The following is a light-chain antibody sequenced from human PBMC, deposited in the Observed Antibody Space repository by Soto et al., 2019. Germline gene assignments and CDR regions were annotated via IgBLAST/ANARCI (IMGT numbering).Light chain of an antibody. V-gene: IGKV3-20*01. Sequence: EIVLTQSPGTLSLSPGERATLSCRASQSVSRNSLAWYKQQPGQAPRLLIYGASSRATDIPDMFSCSGSGPDFTSNFSRPEPEDFAVYFCQQDGTSPPTFGPGTKVDIK. J-gene: IGKJ3*01. CDR2: GAS. CDR1: QSVSRNS. CDR3: QQDGTSPPT.